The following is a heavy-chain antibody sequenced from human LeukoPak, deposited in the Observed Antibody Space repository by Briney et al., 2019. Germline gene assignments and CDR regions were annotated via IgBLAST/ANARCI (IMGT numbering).Heavy chain of an antibody. Sequence: GGSLRLSCAASGFTFSSYAMSWVRQAPGKGLEWVSVISGSGGSTDYADSVKGRFTISRDNSKNTLYLQMNSLRAEDTAVYYCGRGVTGYCSSTSCNAWEYWGQGTLVTVSS. CDR1: GFTFSSYA. V-gene: IGHV3-23*01. CDR3: GRGVTGYCSSTSCNAWEY. CDR2: ISGSGGST. J-gene: IGHJ4*02. D-gene: IGHD2-2*01.